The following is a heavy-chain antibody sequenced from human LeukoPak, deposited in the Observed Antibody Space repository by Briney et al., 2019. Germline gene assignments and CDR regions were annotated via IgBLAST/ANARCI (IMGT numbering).Heavy chain of an antibody. V-gene: IGHV3-30*02. J-gene: IGHJ4*02. CDR1: GFTFSSYG. D-gene: IGHD1-7*01. CDR2: IRYDGSNK. CDR3: AKARPLAGTRGGFDY. Sequence: PGGSLRLSCAASGFTFSSYGMHWVRQAPGKGLEWVAFIRYDGSNKYYADSVKGRFTISRDNSKNTLYLQMNSLRAEDTAVYYCAKARPLAGTRGGFDYWGQGTLVTVSS.